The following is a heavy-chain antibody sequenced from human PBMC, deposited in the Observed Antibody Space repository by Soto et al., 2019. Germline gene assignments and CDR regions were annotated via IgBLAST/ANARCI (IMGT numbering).Heavy chain of an antibody. CDR1: GFTFSSYA. CDR3: ATKMTTVTTYLDY. D-gene: IGHD4-4*01. Sequence: QVQLVESGGGVVQPGRSLRLSCAASGFTFSSYAMHWVRQAPGKGLEWVAVISYDGSNKYYADSVKCRFTISRDNSKNTLYLQMNSLRAEDTAVYYCATKMTTVTTYLDYWGQGTLVTVSS. V-gene: IGHV3-30-3*01. J-gene: IGHJ4*02. CDR2: ISYDGSNK.